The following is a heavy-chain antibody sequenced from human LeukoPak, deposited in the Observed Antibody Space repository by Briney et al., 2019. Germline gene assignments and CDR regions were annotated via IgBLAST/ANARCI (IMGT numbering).Heavy chain of an antibody. CDR3: ARLSVTVYGDLPDY. J-gene: IGHJ4*02. Sequence: SETLSLTCNVSGASISSSSYYWGWIRQPPGKGLEWIGTSGSTYYNPSLKSRVIISVDTSKNQFSLKLSSVTAADTAVYYCARLSVTVYGDLPDYWGQGTLVTVSS. D-gene: IGHD4-17*01. CDR1: GASISSSSYY. V-gene: IGHV4-39*01. CDR2: SGST.